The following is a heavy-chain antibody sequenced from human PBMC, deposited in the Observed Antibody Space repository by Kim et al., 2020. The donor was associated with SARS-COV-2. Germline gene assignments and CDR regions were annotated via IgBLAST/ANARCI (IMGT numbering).Heavy chain of an antibody. CDR3: ARALMVRGVRSWFDP. V-gene: IGHV3-48*02. D-gene: IGHD3-10*01. Sequence: DSAKGRFTITRDNAKNSLYLQMNSLRDEDTAVYYCARALMVRGVRSWFDPWGQGTLVTVSS. J-gene: IGHJ5*02.